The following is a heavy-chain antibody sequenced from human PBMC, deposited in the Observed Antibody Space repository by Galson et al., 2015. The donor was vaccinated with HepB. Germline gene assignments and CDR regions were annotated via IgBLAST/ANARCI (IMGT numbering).Heavy chain of an antibody. Sequence: SLRLSCAASGFTFSSYAMHWVRQAPGKGLEWVAVISYDGSNKYYADSVKGRFTISRDNSKNTLYLQMNSLRAEDTAVYYCAREDGYCSGGSCALDYWGQGTLVTVSS. CDR3: AREDGYCSGGSCALDY. J-gene: IGHJ4*02. V-gene: IGHV3-30-3*01. CDR1: GFTFSSYA. CDR2: ISYDGSNK. D-gene: IGHD2-15*01.